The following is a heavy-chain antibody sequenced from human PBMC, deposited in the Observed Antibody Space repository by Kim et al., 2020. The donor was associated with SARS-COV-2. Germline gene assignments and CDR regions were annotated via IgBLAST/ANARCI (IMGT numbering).Heavy chain of an antibody. D-gene: IGHD2-2*01. CDR3: ARHPRGSSLNNYFDY. J-gene: IGHJ4*01. CDR2: SFYTGHT. CDR1: DGSFSNINYY. V-gene: IGHV4-39*01. Sequence: SETLSLVCTVSDGSFSNINYYWGWIRQPPGKGLEWIGSSFYTGHTYNTYNHPSLKSRLTISVDTSKNQFSLKLSSVTAADTAVYYCARHPRGSSLNNYFDYWGHGTL.